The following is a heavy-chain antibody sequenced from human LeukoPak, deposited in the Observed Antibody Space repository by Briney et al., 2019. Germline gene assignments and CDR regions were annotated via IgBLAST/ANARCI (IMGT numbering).Heavy chain of an antibody. CDR3: ARLDYYYYMDV. CDR2: IYYSGST. CDR1: GGSISSYY. V-gene: IGHV4-59*08. Sequence: SETLSLTCTVSGGSISSYYWSWIRQPPGKGLERIGYIYYSGSTNYNPSLKSRVTISVDTSKNQFSLKLSSVTAADTAVYYCARLDYYYYMDVWGKGTTVTVSS. J-gene: IGHJ6*03.